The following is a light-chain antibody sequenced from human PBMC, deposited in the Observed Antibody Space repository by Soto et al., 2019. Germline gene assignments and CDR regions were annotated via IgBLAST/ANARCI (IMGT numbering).Light chain of an antibody. Sequence: LTQPASVSGSPGQSITISCTGTSSDVGGYNYVSWYQQHPGKAPKLMIYDVSNRPSGVSNRFSGSKSGNTASLTISGLQAEDEADYYCSSFTTSSTLYVFGTGTKLTVL. V-gene: IGLV2-14*01. CDR1: SSDVGGYNY. J-gene: IGLJ1*01. CDR3: SSFTTSSTLYV. CDR2: DVS.